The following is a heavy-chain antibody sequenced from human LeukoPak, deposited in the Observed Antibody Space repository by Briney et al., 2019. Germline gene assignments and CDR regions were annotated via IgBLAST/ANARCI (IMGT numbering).Heavy chain of an antibody. V-gene: IGHV3-7*01. D-gene: IGHD3-22*01. CDR2: INEDGSHK. J-gene: IGHJ4*02. Sequence: GGTLRLSCAASGFTFSSYGMSWVRQAPGKGLEWVANINEDGSHKNYLDSVKGRFTISRDNTKNSVYLQMNSLRAEDTAVYYCARDPPHRFTMIEKDSWGQGILVTVSS. CDR3: ARDPPHRFTMIEKDS. CDR1: GFTFSSYG.